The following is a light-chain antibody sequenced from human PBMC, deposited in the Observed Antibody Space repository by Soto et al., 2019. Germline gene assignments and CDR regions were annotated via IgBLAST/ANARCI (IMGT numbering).Light chain of an antibody. Sequence: EIVMTQSPATPSVSPGERATLSCRASQSVSSDLVWYQQKPGQAPRLLIYGASTRATGIPVRFSGSGSGTEFTLTISSLQSEDFAVYHCQQYNNWPLTFGGGTKVDIK. CDR2: GAS. CDR3: QQYNNWPLT. CDR1: QSVSSD. V-gene: IGKV3-15*01. J-gene: IGKJ4*01.